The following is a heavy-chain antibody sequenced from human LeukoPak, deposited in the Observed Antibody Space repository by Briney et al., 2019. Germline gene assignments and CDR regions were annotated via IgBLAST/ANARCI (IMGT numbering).Heavy chain of an antibody. D-gene: IGHD3-10*01. J-gene: IGHJ4*02. CDR3: VADSENRSGGDF. CDR1: GFGFSGYW. Sequence: PGGSLRLSCAGSGFGFSGYWIHRVRQVPGKGLAWVSRIDSAGARIQYAGSVKGRFTISRDNAKNTVYLQMNSLRPEDTAVYYCVADSENRSGGDFWGQGTLVTVSS. CDR2: IDSAGARI. V-gene: IGHV3-74*01.